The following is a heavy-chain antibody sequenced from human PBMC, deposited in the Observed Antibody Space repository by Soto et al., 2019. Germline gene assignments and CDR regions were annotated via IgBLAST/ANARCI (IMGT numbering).Heavy chain of an antibody. V-gene: IGHV1-18*01. J-gene: IGHJ4*02. CDR1: CYTFSNYV. Sequence: ASVDVSCKSSCYTFSNYVLSWVRQAPGQGLEWMGWISGHNGNTIYAQKLQDIVTMTTDTSTITAYMELRSLRSDDTAVYYCARQPRYSYADSWGPGTLVTVSS. CDR3: ARQPRYSYADS. CDR2: ISGHNGNT. D-gene: IGHD5-18*01.